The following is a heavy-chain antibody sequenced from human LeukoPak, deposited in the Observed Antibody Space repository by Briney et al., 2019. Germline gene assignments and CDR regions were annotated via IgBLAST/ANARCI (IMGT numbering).Heavy chain of an antibody. J-gene: IGHJ4*02. D-gene: IGHD3-22*01. CDR3: ARDGGYDSSGYSFDY. CDR1: GYTFTSYY. V-gene: IGHV1-46*01. CDR2: INPSGGST. Sequence: GASVKVSCKASGYTFTSYYMHWVRQAPGQGLEWMGIINPSGGSTSYAQKFQGRVTMTRDMSTSTVYMELSSLRSEDTAVYYCARDGGYDSSGYSFDYWGQGTLVTVSS.